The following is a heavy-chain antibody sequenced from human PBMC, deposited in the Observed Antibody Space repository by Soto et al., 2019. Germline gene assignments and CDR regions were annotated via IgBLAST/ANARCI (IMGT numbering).Heavy chain of an antibody. CDR2: MNPGSGKT. CDR1: GYTFINFD. V-gene: IGHV1-8*02. CDR3: ARMASAGTLNWFDP. Sequence: ASVKISCKASGYTFINFDISWVRQAAGQGLEWLGWMNPGSGKTGYASKFQGRVAMTRDASTGTSHLELSSLTSDDTAVYYCARMASAGTLNWFDPWGQGTLVTVSS. J-gene: IGHJ5*02. D-gene: IGHD6-13*01.